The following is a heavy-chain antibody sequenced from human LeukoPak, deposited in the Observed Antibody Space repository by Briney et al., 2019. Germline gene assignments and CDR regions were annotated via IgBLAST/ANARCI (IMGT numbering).Heavy chain of an antibody. CDR1: GGSISSSSYY. Sequence: PSETLSLTCTVSGGSISSSSYYWSWIRQPPGKGLEWIGNIYYSGSTNYNPSLKSRVTISVDTSKNQFSLKLSFVTAADTAVYYCTRGSIAYYYMDVWGKGTTVTISS. D-gene: IGHD3-22*01. CDR3: TRGSIAYYYMDV. V-gene: IGHV4-61*01. CDR2: IYYSGST. J-gene: IGHJ6*03.